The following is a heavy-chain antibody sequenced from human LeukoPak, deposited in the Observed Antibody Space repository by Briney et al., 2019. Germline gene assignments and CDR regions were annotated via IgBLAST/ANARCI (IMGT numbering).Heavy chain of an antibody. V-gene: IGHV3-30*02. CDR3: ARDVAWYCTRASCSYFGF. CDR2: IQYDENKK. CDR1: GFTFSQYG. Sequence: PGGSLGLSCEASGFTFSQYGMHWVRPAPGKGLDWVSSIQYDENKKSYSDSVKGRFTVSRDNSKNTLFLQMNRLRVEDTAVYYCARDVAWYCTRASCSYFGFWGQGTLVTVSS. D-gene: IGHD2-2*01. J-gene: IGHJ4*02.